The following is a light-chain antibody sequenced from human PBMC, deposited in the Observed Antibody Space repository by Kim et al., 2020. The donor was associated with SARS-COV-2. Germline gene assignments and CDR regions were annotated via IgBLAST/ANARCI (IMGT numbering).Light chain of an antibody. Sequence: SATVGDRVTITCRSSQSISNYLNWYQQEPGKAPKLLIYAASSLQSGVSSRFRGSGSGTDFTLTIGSLQPEDFATYFCQQSYKTPFSFGQGTKLEIK. CDR1: QSISNY. J-gene: IGKJ2*03. CDR2: AAS. CDR3: QQSYKTPFS. V-gene: IGKV1-39*01.